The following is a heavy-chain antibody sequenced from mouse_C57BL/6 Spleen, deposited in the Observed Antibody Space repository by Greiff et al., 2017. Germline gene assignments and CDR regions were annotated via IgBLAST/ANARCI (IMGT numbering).Heavy chain of an antibody. CDR2: IWSGGST. V-gene: IGHV2-2*01. D-gene: IGHD2-2*01. CDR3: ARGPLYGYWFAY. Sequence: QVQLKESGPGLVQPSQSLSITCTVSGFSLTSYGVHWVRQSPGKGLEWLGVIWSGGSTDYNAAFISRLSISKDNSKSQVFFKMNSLQADDTAIYYCARGPLYGYWFAYWGQGTLVTVSA. CDR1: GFSLTSYG. J-gene: IGHJ3*01.